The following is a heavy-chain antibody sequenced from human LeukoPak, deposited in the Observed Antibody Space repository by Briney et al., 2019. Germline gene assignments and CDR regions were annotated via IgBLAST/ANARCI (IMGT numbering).Heavy chain of an antibody. V-gene: IGHV3-15*01. D-gene: IGHD3-22*01. J-gene: IGHJ4*02. CDR2: IKSKTDGGTT. CDR3: TTPAIDSSGWFPADY. Sequence: GGSLRLSCAASGFTFSNAWMSWVRQAPGKGLGWVGRIKSKTDGGTTDYAAPVKGRFTISRDDSKNTLYLQMNSLKTEDTAVYYCTTPAIDSSGWFPADYWGQGTLVTVSS. CDR1: GFTFSNAW.